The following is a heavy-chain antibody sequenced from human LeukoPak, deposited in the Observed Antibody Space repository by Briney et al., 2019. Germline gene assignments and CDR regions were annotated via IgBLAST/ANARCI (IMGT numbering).Heavy chain of an antibody. CDR2: ISGSGGST. V-gene: IGHV3-23*01. D-gene: IGHD1-26*01. CDR3: AVGSYLGRNFDY. Sequence: GGSLRLSCAASGFTFSSYAMSWVRQAPGKGLEWASAISGSGGSTYYADSVKGRFTISRDNSKNTLCLRMNRVRAEDTAVYYSAVGSYLGRNFDYWGQGTLVTVSS. CDR1: GFTFSSYA. J-gene: IGHJ4*02.